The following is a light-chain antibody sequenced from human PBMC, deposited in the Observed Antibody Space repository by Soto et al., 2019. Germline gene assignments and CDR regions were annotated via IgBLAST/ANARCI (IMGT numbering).Light chain of an antibody. CDR3: QQYHAWPPGT. V-gene: IGKV3-15*01. Sequence: VMTQAPATLSVSPGERATLSCRASQTINNNVAWYQLKDGQVPRLVIYGASTRATDIPARFSGGGSGTEFALTIDSLRSEDFAVYFCQQYHAWPPGTFGGGTKVDIK. J-gene: IGKJ4*01. CDR1: QTINNN. CDR2: GAS.